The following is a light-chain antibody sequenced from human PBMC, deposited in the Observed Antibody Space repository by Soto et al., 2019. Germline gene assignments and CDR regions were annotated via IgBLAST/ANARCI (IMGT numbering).Light chain of an antibody. Sequence: QSVLTQPASVSGSPGQSITISCTGTSSDVGSYNFVSWYQQHPGKAPKFIIYEGTKRPSGVSNRFSGSKSGNTASLTISGLQAEDEADYYCSSYAGADTFVIFGGGTQLTVL. V-gene: IGLV2-23*03. CDR1: SSDVGSYNF. CDR3: SSYAGADTFVI. J-gene: IGLJ2*01. CDR2: EGT.